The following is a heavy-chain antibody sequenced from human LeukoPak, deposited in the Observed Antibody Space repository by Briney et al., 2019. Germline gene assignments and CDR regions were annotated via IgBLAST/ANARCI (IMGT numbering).Heavy chain of an antibody. CDR3: AKALGPGSNYFDY. V-gene: IGHV3-23*01. Sequence: GGSLRLSCAAPGFTFSSYAMNWVRQAPGKGLEWVSSIGGSGGNTYYADSVKGRFTISRDNFKNTLYLQMNSLRAEDTAVYYCAKALGPGSNYFDYWGQGTLVTVSS. J-gene: IGHJ4*02. D-gene: IGHD3-16*01. CDR2: IGGSGGNT. CDR1: GFTFSSYA.